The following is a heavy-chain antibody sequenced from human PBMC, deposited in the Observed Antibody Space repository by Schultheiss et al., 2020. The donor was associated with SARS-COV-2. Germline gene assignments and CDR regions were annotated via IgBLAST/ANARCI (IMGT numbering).Heavy chain of an antibody. CDR2: ISWNSGSI. Sequence: GGSLRLSCAASGFTFSSYSMNWVRQAPGKGLEWVSGISWNSGSIGYADSVKGRFTISRDNAKNSLYLQMNSLRAEDTAVYYCATRKASGYYFDYWGQGTLVTVSS. CDR1: GFTFSSYS. V-gene: IGHV3-21*04. J-gene: IGHJ4*02. CDR3: ATRKASGYYFDY.